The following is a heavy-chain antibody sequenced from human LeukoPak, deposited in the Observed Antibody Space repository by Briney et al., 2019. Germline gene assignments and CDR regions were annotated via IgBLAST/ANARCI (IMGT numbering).Heavy chain of an antibody. J-gene: IGHJ3*02. V-gene: IGHV3-21*01. CDR3: ARDLSYYYDSSGYPHAFDI. CDR1: EFTFSSYS. Sequence: GGSLRLSCAASEFTFSSYSMNWVRQAPGKGLEWVSSISTSSSYIYYADSVKGRFTISRDNAKNSLYLQMNSLRAEDAAVYYCARDLSYYYDSSGYPHAFDIWAKGQWSPSLQ. CDR2: ISTSSSYI. D-gene: IGHD3-22*01.